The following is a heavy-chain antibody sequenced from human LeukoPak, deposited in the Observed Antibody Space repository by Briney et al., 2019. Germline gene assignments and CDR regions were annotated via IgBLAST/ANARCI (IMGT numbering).Heavy chain of an antibody. CDR1: GGSISSSSYY. D-gene: IGHD5-24*01. CDR2: MYYSGST. Sequence: SETLSLTCTVSGGSISSSSYYWGWIRQPPGKGLEWIGSMYYSGSTYYNPSLKSRVTISGDTSKNQFSLRLSSVTAADTAVYYCARDRDGYNTLFDYWGQGTLVTVSS. CDR3: ARDRDGYNTLFDY. J-gene: IGHJ4*02. V-gene: IGHV4-39*07.